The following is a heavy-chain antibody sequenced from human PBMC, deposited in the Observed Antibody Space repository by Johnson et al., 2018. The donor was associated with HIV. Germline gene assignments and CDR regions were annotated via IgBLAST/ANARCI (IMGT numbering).Heavy chain of an antibody. CDR1: GFTFSSYA. J-gene: IGHJ3*02. Sequence: VQLVESGGGVVQPGRSLRLSCAASGFTFSSYAMHWVRQAPGKGLEWVAVISYDGSNKYYADSVKGRFTISRDNSKNTLYLQMNSLRAGDKAVYYCLIRDALNIGGPGTMVTVSS. D-gene: IGHD2-8*01. CDR3: LIRDALNI. V-gene: IGHV3-30*14. CDR2: ISYDGSNK.